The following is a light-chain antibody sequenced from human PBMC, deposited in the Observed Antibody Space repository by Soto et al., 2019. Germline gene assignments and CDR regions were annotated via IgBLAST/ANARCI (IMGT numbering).Light chain of an antibody. Sequence: QSALTQPASVSGSPGQSITISCSGNSSDVGGYNFVSWYQQHPGKAPKLMIYEVSYRPSGVSNRFSGSKSGNTASLTISGLQAEDEADYYCSSYTSSSTLIFGGGTKLTVL. CDR1: SSDVGGYNF. J-gene: IGLJ2*01. CDR2: EVS. V-gene: IGLV2-14*01. CDR3: SSYTSSSTLI.